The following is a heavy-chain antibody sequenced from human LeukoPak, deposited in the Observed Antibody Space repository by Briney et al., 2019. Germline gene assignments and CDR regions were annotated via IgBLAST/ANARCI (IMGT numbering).Heavy chain of an antibody. J-gene: IGHJ4*02. Sequence: ASVKVSCKASGYIFTTYYIHWVRQAPGQGLEWMGIINLSDGSTSYAQKFQGRVTMIRDTSTSTVYMELSSLRSEDTAAYYCARAYDFWSGDQDYWGQGTLVTVSS. CDR1: GYIFTTYY. CDR3: ARAYDFWSGDQDY. CDR2: INLSDGST. V-gene: IGHV1-46*01. D-gene: IGHD3-3*01.